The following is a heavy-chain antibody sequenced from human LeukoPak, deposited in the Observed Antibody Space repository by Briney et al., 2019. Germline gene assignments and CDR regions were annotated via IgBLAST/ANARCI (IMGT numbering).Heavy chain of an antibody. Sequence: ASVKVSCKASGYTFTSYGISWVRQAPGKGLEWMGGFDPEDGETIYAQKFQGRVTMTEDTSTDTAYMELSSLRSEDTAVYYCATEVSPYYDFWSGYYMDVWGKGTTVTVSS. CDR2: FDPEDGET. D-gene: IGHD3-3*01. V-gene: IGHV1-24*01. J-gene: IGHJ6*03. CDR3: ATEVSPYYDFWSGYYMDV. CDR1: GYTFTSYG.